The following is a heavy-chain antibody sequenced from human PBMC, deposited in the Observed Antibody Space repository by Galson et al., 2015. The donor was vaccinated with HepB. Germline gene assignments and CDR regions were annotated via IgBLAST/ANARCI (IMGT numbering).Heavy chain of an antibody. V-gene: IGHV3-9*01. CDR1: GFTFDDYA. CDR3: AKDIWGERSVSSSFDY. Sequence: LRLSCAASGFTFDDYAMHWVRQAPGKGLEWVSGISWNSGSIGYADSVKGRFTISRDNAKNSLYLQMNSLRAEDTALYYRAKDIWGERSVSSSFDYWGQGTLVTVSS. D-gene: IGHD6-13*01. CDR2: ISWNSGSI. J-gene: IGHJ4*02.